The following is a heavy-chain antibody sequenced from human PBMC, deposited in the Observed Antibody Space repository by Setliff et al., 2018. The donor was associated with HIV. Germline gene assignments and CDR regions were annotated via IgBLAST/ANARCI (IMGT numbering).Heavy chain of an antibody. V-gene: IGHV3-21*01. Sequence: LRLSCAASGFTFSSYAVHWVRQAPGKGLEWVSSTTPGGIDALYADSVMGRFTISSDSAKKSVFLQMNSLRAEDTAVYYGARESPWGEPWLQSRIDSWGQGTLVTVSS. J-gene: IGHJ4*02. CDR1: GFTFSSYA. CDR2: TTPGGIDA. D-gene: IGHD3-16*01. CDR3: ARESPWGEPWLQSRIDS.